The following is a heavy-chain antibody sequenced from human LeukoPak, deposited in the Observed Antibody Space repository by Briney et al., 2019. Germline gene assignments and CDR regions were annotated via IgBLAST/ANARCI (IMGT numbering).Heavy chain of an antibody. J-gene: IGHJ4*02. V-gene: IGHV4-59*01. CDR1: GGSISSYY. Sequence: SETLSLTCTVSGGSISSYYWSWIRQPPGKGLEWIGYIYYSGSTNYNPSLKSRVTISVDTSTNTVYMELSSLRSEDTAVYYCARGSYGYVVGYWGQGTLVTVSS. D-gene: IGHD5-18*01. CDR2: IYYSGST. CDR3: ARGSYGYVVGY.